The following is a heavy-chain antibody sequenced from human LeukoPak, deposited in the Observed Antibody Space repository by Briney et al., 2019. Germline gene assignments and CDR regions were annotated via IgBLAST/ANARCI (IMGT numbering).Heavy chain of an antibody. CDR1: GGSISSGSYY. D-gene: IGHD2-2*01. Sequence: SETLSLTCTVSGGSISSGSYYWSWIRQPAGKGLEWIGRIYTSGSTNYNPSLKSRVTISVDTSKNQFSLKLSSVTAADTAVYYCARDLRDKGYCSSTSCYGYYYYYYMDVWGKGTTVTVSS. CDR3: ARDLRDKGYCSSTSCYGYYYYYYMDV. V-gene: IGHV4-61*02. CDR2: IYTSGST. J-gene: IGHJ6*03.